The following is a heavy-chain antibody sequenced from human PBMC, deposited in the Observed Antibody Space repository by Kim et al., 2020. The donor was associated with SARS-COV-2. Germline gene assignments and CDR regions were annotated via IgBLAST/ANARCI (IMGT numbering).Heavy chain of an antibody. J-gene: IGHJ4*02. Sequence: GGSLRLSCAASGFTFSSYAMHWVRQAPGKGLEWVAVISYDGSNKYYADSVKGRFTISRDNSKNTLYLQMNSLRAEDTAVYYCARGGGLVGATKGYPFDYWGQGTLSPSPQ. CDR1: GFTFSSYA. V-gene: IGHV3-30-3*01. CDR2: ISYDGSNK. CDR3: ARGGGLVGATKGYPFDY. D-gene: IGHD1-26*01.